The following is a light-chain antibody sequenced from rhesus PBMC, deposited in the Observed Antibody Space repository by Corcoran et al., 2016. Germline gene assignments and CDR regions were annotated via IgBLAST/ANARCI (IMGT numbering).Light chain of an antibody. J-gene: IGKJ4*01. CDR3: LQTSNWPLT. CDR2: GAS. CDR1: QSISTY. Sequence: EIVMTQSPATLAMSPGERATLSCRASQSISTYLAWYQQKPGQAPRLLIYGASIRATGIADRVSGSGSGTEFTLTISSLEPEDVGIYFCLQTSNWPLTFGGGTKVEIK. V-gene: IGKV3-24*03.